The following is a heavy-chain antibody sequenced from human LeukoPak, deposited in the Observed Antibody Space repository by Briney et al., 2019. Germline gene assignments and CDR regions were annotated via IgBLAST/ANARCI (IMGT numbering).Heavy chain of an antibody. V-gene: IGHV1-2*02. CDR2: INPNSGGT. CDR3: ARVTTVVPGDAYDI. D-gene: IGHD4-23*01. Sequence: ASVKVSCKASGYTFTGYYMHWVRQAPGQGLEWMGWINPNSGGTNYAQKFQGRVTMTRDTSISTAYMELSRLRSDDTAVYYCARVTTVVPGDAYDIWGQGTMVTVSP. J-gene: IGHJ3*02. CDR1: GYTFTGYY.